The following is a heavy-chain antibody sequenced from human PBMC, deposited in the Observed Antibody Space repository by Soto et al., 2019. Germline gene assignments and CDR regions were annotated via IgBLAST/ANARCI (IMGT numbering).Heavy chain of an antibody. D-gene: IGHD1-1*01. Sequence: QVQLVQSGAEVKKPGASVKVSCKASGYTFTSYGISWVRQAPGQGLEWMGWISAYNGNTNYAQKLQGRVTMXXDXSXXTAYMELRSLRSDDTAVYYCASDISWNGYYYGMDVWGQGTTVTVSS. J-gene: IGHJ6*02. CDR1: GYTFTSYG. CDR2: ISAYNGNT. V-gene: IGHV1-18*01. CDR3: ASDISWNGYYYGMDV.